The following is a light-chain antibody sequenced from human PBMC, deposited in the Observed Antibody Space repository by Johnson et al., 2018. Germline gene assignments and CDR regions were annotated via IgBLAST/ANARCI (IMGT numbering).Light chain of an antibody. Sequence: QSVLTQPPSVSAAPGQKVTISCSGSSSNIGNNYVSWYQQLPGTAPKLLIYENNKRPSGIPDRFSGSKSGTSATLGITGLQTGAEADYYCGTWDSSLSAVNVFGTWTKVTVL. CDR1: SSNIGNNY. J-gene: IGLJ1*01. CDR3: GTWDSSLSAVNV. V-gene: IGLV1-51*02. CDR2: ENN.